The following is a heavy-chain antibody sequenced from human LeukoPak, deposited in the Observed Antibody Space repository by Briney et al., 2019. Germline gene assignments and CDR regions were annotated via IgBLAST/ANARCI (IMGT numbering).Heavy chain of an antibody. V-gene: IGHV4-4*07. CDR3: ARDTYYYDSSGYWADY. CDR1: GGSISSYY. D-gene: IGHD3-22*01. CDR2: IYTSGST. J-gene: IGHJ4*02. Sequence: SETLSLTCTVSGGSISSYYWSWIRQPAGKGVEWIGRIYTSGSTNYNPSLKSRVTMSVDTSKDQFSLKLSSVTAADTAVYYCARDTYYYDSSGYWADYWGQGTLVTVSS.